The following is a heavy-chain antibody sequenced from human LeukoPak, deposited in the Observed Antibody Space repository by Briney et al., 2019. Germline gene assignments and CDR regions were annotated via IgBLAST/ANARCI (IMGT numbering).Heavy chain of an antibody. CDR1: GFAVNGDN. CDR2: IYSDYDDGHT. J-gene: IGHJ4*02. V-gene: IGHV3-66*02. Sequence: GGSLRLSCAASGFAVNGDNMSWVRQAPGKRLEWVSVIYSDYDDGHTNYADSVRGRFTISRDNSKNMVYLQMNSLRVEDTAVYYCSKRSGGYYDHRGQGTLVTVSS. D-gene: IGHD3-3*01. CDR3: SKRSGGYYDH.